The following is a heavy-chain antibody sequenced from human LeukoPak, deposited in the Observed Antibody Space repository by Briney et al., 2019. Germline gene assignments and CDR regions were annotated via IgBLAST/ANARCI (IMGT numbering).Heavy chain of an antibody. D-gene: IGHD6-13*01. CDR1: GFTFSSYA. J-gene: IGHJ5*02. CDR3: AREITGYSSSWYRWGNWFDP. V-gene: IGHV3-30-3*01. Sequence: PGGSLRLSCAASGFTFSSYAMHWVRQAPGKGLEWVAVISYDGSNKYYADSVKGRFTISRDNSKNTLYLQMNSLRAEDTAVYYCAREITGYSSSWYRWGNWFDPWGQGTLVTVSS. CDR2: ISYDGSNK.